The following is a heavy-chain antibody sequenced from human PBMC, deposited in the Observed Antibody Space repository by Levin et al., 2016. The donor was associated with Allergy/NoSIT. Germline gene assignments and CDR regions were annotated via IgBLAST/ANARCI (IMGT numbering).Heavy chain of an antibody. V-gene: IGHV3-33*01. CDR1: GFTFSSYG. CDR3: ARDRGDSSGYYYDY. CDR2: IWYDGSIK. D-gene: IGHD3-22*01. Sequence: GESLKISCAASGFTFSSYGTHWVRQAPGKGLEWVAVIWYDGSIKFYADSVKGRFTISRDNSKNTLYLQMNSLTAEDTAVYYCARDRGDSSGYYYDYWGQGTLVTVSS. J-gene: IGHJ4*02.